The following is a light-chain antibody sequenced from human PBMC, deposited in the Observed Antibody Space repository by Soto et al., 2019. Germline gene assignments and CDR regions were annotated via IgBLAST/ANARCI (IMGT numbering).Light chain of an antibody. CDR1: QGISNS. Sequence: DIQMTQSPSSLSASVGDRVTITCRASQGISNSLAWYQQKPGKVPRLLIYAASILQLGVPSRFSGSGSGTDFTLTISSLQPEDVATYYCQQSYSTQYTFGQGTKLEIK. V-gene: IGKV1-27*01. J-gene: IGKJ2*01. CDR3: QQSYSTQYT. CDR2: AAS.